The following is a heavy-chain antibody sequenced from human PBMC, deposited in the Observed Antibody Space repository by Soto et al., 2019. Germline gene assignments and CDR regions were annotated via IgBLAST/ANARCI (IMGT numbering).Heavy chain of an antibody. D-gene: IGHD2-8*01. CDR2: IIPIFGTA. Sequence: GASVKVSCKASGGTFSSYAISWVRQAPGQGLEWMGGIIPIFGTANYAQKFQGRVTITADESTSTAYMELSSLRSEDTAVYFCARCHRVLRCHPDSRGQGPMATFSS. CDR1: GGTFSSYA. V-gene: IGHV1-69*13. J-gene: IGHJ4*02. CDR3: ARCHRVLRCHPDS.